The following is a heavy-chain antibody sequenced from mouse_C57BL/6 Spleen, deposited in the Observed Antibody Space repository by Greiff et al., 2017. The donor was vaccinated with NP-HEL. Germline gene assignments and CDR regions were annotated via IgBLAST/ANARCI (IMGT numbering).Heavy chain of an antibody. J-gene: IGHJ2*01. CDR2: IDPSDSYT. CDR3: ARGLRLFDY. V-gene: IGHV1-50*01. Sequence: QVQLQQPGAELVKPGASVKLSCKASGYTFTSYWMQWVKQRPGQGLEWIGEIDPSDSYTNYNQKFKGKATLTVDTSSSTAYMQLSSLTSEDSAVYYCARGLRLFDYWGQGTTLTVSS. CDR1: GYTFTSYW. D-gene: IGHD2-4*01.